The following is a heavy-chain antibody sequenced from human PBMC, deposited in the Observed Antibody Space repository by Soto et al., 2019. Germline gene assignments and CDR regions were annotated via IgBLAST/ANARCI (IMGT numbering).Heavy chain of an antibody. CDR1: GGSVSSGSYY. CDR2: IYYSGST. CDR3: ARHVEMATQLDYYYGMDV. V-gene: IGHV4-61*01. D-gene: IGHD5-12*01. Sequence: GPGNTSETLSLTCTVSGGSVSSGSYYWSWIRQPPGKGLEWIGYIYYSGSTNYNPSLKSRVSISIDTSKSQFSLKLSSVTAADTAVYYCARHVEMATQLDYYYGMDVWGQGTTVTVSS. J-gene: IGHJ6*02.